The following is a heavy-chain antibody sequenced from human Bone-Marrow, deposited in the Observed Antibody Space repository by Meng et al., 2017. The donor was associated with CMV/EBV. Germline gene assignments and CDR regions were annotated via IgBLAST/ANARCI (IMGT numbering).Heavy chain of an antibody. V-gene: IGHV1-69*05. J-gene: IGHJ6*02. CDR3: ARDRYAPGYYYGMDV. CDR2: IIPIFGTA. CDR1: GGTFSSYA. Sequence: SVKVSCKASGGTFSSYAISWVRQAPGQGLEWMGGIIPIFGTANYAQKFQGRVTITTDESTSTAYMELSSLRSEDTAMYYCARDRYAPGYYYGMDVWGQGTTVTVSS. D-gene: IGHD3-10*01.